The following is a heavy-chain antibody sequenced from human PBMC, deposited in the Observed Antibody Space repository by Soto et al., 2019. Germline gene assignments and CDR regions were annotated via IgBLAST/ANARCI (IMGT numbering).Heavy chain of an antibody. CDR2: ISGSGDST. J-gene: IGHJ4*02. V-gene: IGHV3-23*01. D-gene: IGHD6-19*01. CDR1: GFTITSYA. CDR3: TKSRGWYTFDY. Sequence: EVQLLESGGGLVQPGGSLRLSCAASGFTITSYAMGWVRQAPGKGLEWVSAISGSGDSTYYADSVKGRFTISRDNSKSTLYLQMSSLRAEDTAVYYCTKSRGWYTFDYWGQGTLVTVSS.